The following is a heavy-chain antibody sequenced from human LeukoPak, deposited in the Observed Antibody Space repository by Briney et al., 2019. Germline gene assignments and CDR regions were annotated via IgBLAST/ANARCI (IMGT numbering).Heavy chain of an antibody. Sequence: SETLSLTCTVSGGSLSSYYWSWIRQPPGKGLEWIGYIYYSGSTNYNPSLKSRVTISVDTSKNQFSLKLSSVTAADTAVYYCARDLNLTGDAFDIWGQGTMVTVSS. CDR1: GGSLSSYY. V-gene: IGHV4-59*01. D-gene: IGHD7-27*01. CDR2: IYYSGST. J-gene: IGHJ3*02. CDR3: ARDLNLTGDAFDI.